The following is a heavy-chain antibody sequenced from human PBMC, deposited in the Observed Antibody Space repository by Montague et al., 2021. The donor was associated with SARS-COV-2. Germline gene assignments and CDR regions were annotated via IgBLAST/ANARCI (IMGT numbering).Heavy chain of an antibody. CDR2: IYYSGST. V-gene: IGHV4-31*03. J-gene: IGHJ4*02. CDR3: ARAPTIFGVVITNFDY. CDR1: GGSISSGGYY. D-gene: IGHD3-3*01. Sequence: TLSLTCTVSGGSISSGGYYWSWSRQHPGKGLEWIGYIYYSGSTYYNPSPKSRVTISVDTSKNQFSLKLSSVTAADTAVYYCARAPTIFGVVITNFDYWGQGTLVTVSS.